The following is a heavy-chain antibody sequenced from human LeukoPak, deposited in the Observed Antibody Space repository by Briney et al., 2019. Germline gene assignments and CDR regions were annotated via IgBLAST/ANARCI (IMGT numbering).Heavy chain of an antibody. Sequence: ASVKVSCKASGYTFTSYGISWVRQAPGQGLEWMGWISAYNGNTNYAQKLQGRVTMTTDTSTSTAYMELRSLRSDDTAVYYCARDSRAVAGSYYYGMDVWGQGTTVTVPS. V-gene: IGHV1-18*01. CDR3: ARDSRAVAGSYYYGMDV. CDR1: GYTFTSYG. D-gene: IGHD6-19*01. J-gene: IGHJ6*02. CDR2: ISAYNGNT.